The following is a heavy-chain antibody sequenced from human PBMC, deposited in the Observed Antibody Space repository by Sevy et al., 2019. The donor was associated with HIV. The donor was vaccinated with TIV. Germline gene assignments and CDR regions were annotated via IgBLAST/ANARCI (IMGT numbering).Heavy chain of an antibody. V-gene: IGHV1-24*01. Sequence: ASVKVSCMVSGYTLSKLSMHWVRQAPGKGPEWMGGFDPEDGETIYAKKFQGRVTITKDTSTDTAYMELGSLRSEDTAVYYCARLDFWSDYPLYGMDVWGQGTTVTVSS. D-gene: IGHD3-3*01. CDR1: GYTLSKLS. CDR2: FDPEDGET. CDR3: ARLDFWSDYPLYGMDV. J-gene: IGHJ6*02.